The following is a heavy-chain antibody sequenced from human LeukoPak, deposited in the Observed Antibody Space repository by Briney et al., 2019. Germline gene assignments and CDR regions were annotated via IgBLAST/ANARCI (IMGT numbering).Heavy chain of an antibody. CDR2: IYTGGTT. Sequence: PGGSLRLSCAASGFTVSSNSMSWVRQAPGKGLVWVSVIYTGGTTYYADSVKGGFTISRDNSKNTLYLQMNSLRAEDTAAYYCARDVAAPGGVYFDYWGQGTLVTVSS. CDR3: ARDVAAPGGVYFDY. V-gene: IGHV3-66*01. J-gene: IGHJ4*02. CDR1: GFTVSSNS. D-gene: IGHD3-16*01.